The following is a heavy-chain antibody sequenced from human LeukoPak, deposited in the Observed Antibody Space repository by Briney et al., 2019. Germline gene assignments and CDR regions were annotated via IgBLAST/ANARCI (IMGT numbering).Heavy chain of an antibody. CDR3: ARDSWPGNWFDP. CDR1: GGSISSGGYS. V-gene: IGHV4-30-2*01. J-gene: IGHJ5*02. Sequence: SETLSLTCAVSGGSISSGGYSWSWIRQPPGKGLEWIGYIYHSGSTYYNPSLKSQVTISVDRSKNQFSLKLSSVTAADTAVYYCARDSWPGNWFDPWGQGTLVTVSS. CDR2: IYHSGST.